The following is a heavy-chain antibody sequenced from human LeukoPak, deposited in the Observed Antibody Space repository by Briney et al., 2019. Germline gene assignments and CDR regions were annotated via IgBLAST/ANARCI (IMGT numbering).Heavy chain of an antibody. D-gene: IGHD3-22*01. Sequence: SETLSLTCTVSGGSNSSGDYYWSWIRQPPGKGLEWIGYIYYSGSTYYNPSLKSRVTISVDTSKNQFSLKLSSVTAADTAVYYCARELKTYDSSGYYYFDYWGQGTLVTVSS. J-gene: IGHJ4*02. CDR3: ARELKTYDSSGYYYFDY. CDR1: GGSNSSGDYY. V-gene: IGHV4-30-4*01. CDR2: IYYSGST.